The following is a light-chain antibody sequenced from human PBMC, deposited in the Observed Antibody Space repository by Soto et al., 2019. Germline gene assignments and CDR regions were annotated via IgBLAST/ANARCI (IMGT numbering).Light chain of an antibody. V-gene: IGLV2-11*01. Sequence: QSALTQPRSVSGSPGQSVTISCTGTNSDIGGYNYVSWYQQYPGEAPKRMIFDVTKRPSGVPDRFSGSKSGNTASLTISELQAEDEADYYCCSPAGRYSLGVFGGGTKLTVL. CDR2: DVT. CDR3: CSPAGRYSLGV. CDR1: NSDIGGYNY. J-gene: IGLJ3*02.